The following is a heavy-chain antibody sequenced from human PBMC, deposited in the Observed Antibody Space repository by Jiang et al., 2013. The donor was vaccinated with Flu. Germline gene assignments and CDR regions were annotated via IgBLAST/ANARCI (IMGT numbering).Heavy chain of an antibody. CDR2: ISSSSSYT. V-gene: IGHV3-11*06. Sequence: KGLEXVSYISSSSSYTNYADSVKGRFTISRDNAKNSLYLQMNSLRAEDTAVYYCARVRGGVVVTDLFDYWGQGTLVTVSS. D-gene: IGHD2-21*02. CDR3: ARVRGGVVVTDLFDY. J-gene: IGHJ4*02.